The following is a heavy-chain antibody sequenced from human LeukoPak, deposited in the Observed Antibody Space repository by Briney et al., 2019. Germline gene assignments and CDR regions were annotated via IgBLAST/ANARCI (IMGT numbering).Heavy chain of an antibody. V-gene: IGHV3-23*01. CDR2: ISGSGGST. CDR3: AKGRGFVVVVAAPFDP. CDR1: GFTFSSYA. J-gene: IGHJ5*02. D-gene: IGHD2-15*01. Sequence: GGSLRLSCAASGFTFSSYAMSWLRQAPGKGLEWVSAISGSGGSTYYADSVKGRFTISRDNSKNTLYLQMNSLRAEDTAVYYCAKGRGFVVVVAAPFDPWGQGTLVTVSS.